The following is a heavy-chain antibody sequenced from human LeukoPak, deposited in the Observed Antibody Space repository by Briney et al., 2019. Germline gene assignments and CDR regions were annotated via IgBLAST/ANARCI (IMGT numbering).Heavy chain of an antibody. CDR1: GGTFSSYA. J-gene: IGHJ4*02. V-gene: IGHV1-69*05. CDR3: AIQRTGITMTLTDY. CDR2: IIPIFGTA. D-gene: IGHD3-22*01. Sequence: GASVKVSCKASGGTFSSYAISWVRQAPGQGLEWMGGIIPIFGTANYAQKFQGRVTITTDESTSTAYMELSSLRSEDTAVYYCAIQRTGITMTLTDYWGQGTLVTVSS.